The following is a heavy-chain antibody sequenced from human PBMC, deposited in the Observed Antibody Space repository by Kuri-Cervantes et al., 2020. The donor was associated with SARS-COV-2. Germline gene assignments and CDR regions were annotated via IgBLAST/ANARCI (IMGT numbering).Heavy chain of an antibody. CDR2: ISYDGSNK. CDR3: ARGDRNYSSSWYGDAFDI. J-gene: IGHJ3*02. CDR1: GFTFSSYA. Sequence: GESLKISCAASGFTFSSYAMHWVRQAPGKGLEWVAVISYDGSNKYYADSVKGRFTISRDNSKNTLYLQMNSLRAEDTAVYYCARGDRNYSSSWYGDAFDIWGQGTMVTVSS. D-gene: IGHD6-13*01. V-gene: IGHV3-30-3*01.